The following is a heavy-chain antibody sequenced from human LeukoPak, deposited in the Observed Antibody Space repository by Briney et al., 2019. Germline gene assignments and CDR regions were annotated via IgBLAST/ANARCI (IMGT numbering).Heavy chain of an antibody. V-gene: IGHV1-18*01. CDR2: ISGYNGNI. CDR3: ARAYFSTWQVYYPYGMDA. J-gene: IGHJ6*02. Sequence: ASVTVSFKASGYTFTSYDISWVRQAPGQGLAWMGWISGYNGNINYAQELQGRVTMTTDTSTGIAYLELRSLRSDDTAVYYCARAYFSTWQVYYPYGMDAWGQGTTVTVSS. CDR1: GYTFTSYD. D-gene: IGHD2/OR15-2a*01.